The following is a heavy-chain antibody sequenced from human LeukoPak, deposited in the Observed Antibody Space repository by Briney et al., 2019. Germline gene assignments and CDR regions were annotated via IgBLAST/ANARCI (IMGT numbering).Heavy chain of an antibody. CDR1: GYTFTNYD. Sequence: ASVKVSCKASGYTFTNYDINWVRQAAGQGLEWMGWMNPDSGDTDYAQKFQGRVTMTRDTSISTAYMELSSLGSEDTAIYYCARGSVAMLFWGQGTTVTVSS. J-gene: IGHJ4*02. CDR2: MNPDSGDT. V-gene: IGHV1-8*01. D-gene: IGHD2-21*01. CDR3: ARGSVAMLF.